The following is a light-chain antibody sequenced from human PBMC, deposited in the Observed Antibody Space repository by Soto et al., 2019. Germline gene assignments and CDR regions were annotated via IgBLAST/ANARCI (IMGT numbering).Light chain of an antibody. Sequence: EIVMTQSPATLSVSPGERATLSCRASQSVSSNLAWYQQKPGQAPRLLIYGASTRPTGIQARFSGSGSGKEFTLTIRSLQSEDFAVNYCQQYHHWPPKVTFGPGTRVDI. V-gene: IGKV3-15*01. CDR2: GAS. J-gene: IGKJ3*01. CDR3: QQYHHWPPKVT. CDR1: QSVSSN.